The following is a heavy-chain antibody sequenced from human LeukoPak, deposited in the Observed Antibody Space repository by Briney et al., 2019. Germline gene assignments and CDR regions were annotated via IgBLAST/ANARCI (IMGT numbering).Heavy chain of an antibody. CDR1: GFTFSSYW. CDR2: IKQDGSEK. Sequence: GGSLRLSCAASGFTFSSYWMSWVRQAPGKGLEWVANIKQDGSEKYYVASVKGRFTISRDNAKNSLYLQMNSLRAEDTAVYYCARARGSYSFDYWGQGTLVTVSS. CDR3: ARARGSYSFDY. D-gene: IGHD1-26*01. V-gene: IGHV3-7*01. J-gene: IGHJ4*02.